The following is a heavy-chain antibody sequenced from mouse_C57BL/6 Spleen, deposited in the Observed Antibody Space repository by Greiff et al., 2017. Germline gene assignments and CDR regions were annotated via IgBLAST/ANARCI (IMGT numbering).Heavy chain of an antibody. CDR3: ARKVVTDAMDY. D-gene: IGHD2-12*01. CDR1: GYAFTNYL. V-gene: IGHV1-54*01. Sequence: VQLQQSGAELVRPGTSVKVSCKASGYAFTNYLIEWVKQRPGQGLEWIGVINPGSGGTNYNEKCKGKATLTADKSSSTAYMQLSSLTSEDSAVXFCARKVVTDAMDYWGQGTSVTVSS. CDR2: INPGSGGT. J-gene: IGHJ4*01.